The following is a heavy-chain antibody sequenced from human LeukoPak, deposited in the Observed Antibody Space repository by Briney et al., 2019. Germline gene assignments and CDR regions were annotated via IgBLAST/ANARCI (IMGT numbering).Heavy chain of an antibody. CDR3: AKRTGSGSLRLEN. CDR2: ISGTGGST. V-gene: IGHV3-23*01. Sequence: PGGSLRLSCAASGFTFSSYAMSWVRQAPGKGLEWVSAISGTGGSTYYADSVKGRFTISRDNSKNTLYLQMNSLRAEDTAVYYCAKRTGSGSLRLENWGQGTLVTVSS. CDR1: GFTFSSYA. D-gene: IGHD3-22*01. J-gene: IGHJ4*02.